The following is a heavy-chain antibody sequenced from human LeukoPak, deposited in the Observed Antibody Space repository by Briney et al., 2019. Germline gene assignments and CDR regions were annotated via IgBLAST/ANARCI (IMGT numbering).Heavy chain of an antibody. V-gene: IGHV4-59*01. CDR2: IYYSGST. CDR3: ARDGGGGSPAYYYYGKDV. CDR1: GGSISSYY. D-gene: IGHD2-2*01. Sequence: SETLSLTCTVSGGSISSYYWSWIRQPPGKGLEWIGYIYYSGSTNYNPSLKSRVTISVDTSKNQFSLKLSSVTAADTAVYYCARDGGGGSPAYYYYGKDVWGQGTTVTVAS. J-gene: IGHJ6*02.